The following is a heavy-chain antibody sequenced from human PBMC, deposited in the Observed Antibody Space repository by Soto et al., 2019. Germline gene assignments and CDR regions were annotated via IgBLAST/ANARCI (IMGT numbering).Heavy chain of an antibody. Sequence: QVQLVQSGAEVKKPGASVKVSCKASGYTFTSYAMHWVRQAPGQRLEWMGWINAGNGNTKYSQKFQGRVTITRDTSASTAYMELSSLRSEDTAVYYCAKDSGSYGFRTYYFDYWGQGTLVTVSS. J-gene: IGHJ4*02. CDR3: AKDSGSYGFRTYYFDY. CDR1: GYTFTSYA. V-gene: IGHV1-3*01. CDR2: INAGNGNT. D-gene: IGHD1-26*01.